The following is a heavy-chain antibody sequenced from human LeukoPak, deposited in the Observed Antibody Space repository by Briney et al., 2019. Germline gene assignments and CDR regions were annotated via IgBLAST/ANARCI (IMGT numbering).Heavy chain of an antibody. Sequence: SETLSLTCAVSTDSFSSHYWSWIRQPPGKGLEWIGYISYIGSANYNPSLKSRVTISIDASKNQFSLKLRSVTAADTAVYYCARDLITVTKGFDIWGQGTMVSVSS. CDR3: ARDLITVTKGFDI. CDR1: TDSFSSHY. CDR2: ISYIGSA. J-gene: IGHJ3*02. D-gene: IGHD4-17*01. V-gene: IGHV4-59*11.